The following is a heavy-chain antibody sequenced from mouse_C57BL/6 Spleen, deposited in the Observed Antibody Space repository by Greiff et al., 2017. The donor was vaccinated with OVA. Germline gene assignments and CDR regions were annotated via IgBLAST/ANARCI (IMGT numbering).Heavy chain of an antibody. J-gene: IGHJ4*01. D-gene: IGHD1-1*01. V-gene: IGHV5-17*01. CDR3: ARRYYGSAAMDD. CDR1: GFTFSDYG. Sequence: EVHLVESGGGLVKPGGSLKLSCAASGFTFSDYGMHWVRQAPEKGLEWVAYISSGSSTIYYADTVKGRFTISRDNDKNTLLLQMTSLRSEDTDMYDCARRYYGSAAMDDWGKGTSVTVSS. CDR2: ISSGSSTI.